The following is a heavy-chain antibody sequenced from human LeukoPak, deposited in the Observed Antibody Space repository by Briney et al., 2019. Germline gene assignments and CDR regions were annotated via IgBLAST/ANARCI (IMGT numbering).Heavy chain of an antibody. CDR1: GGSISSSSYY. D-gene: IGHD3-16*01. CDR2: NYYSGST. V-gene: IGHV4-39*07. J-gene: IGHJ5*02. CDR3: ARVLWGGDYVWGSYRPSWFDG. Sequence: SETLSLTCTVSGGSISSSSYYWVWIRQPPGKGLEGIGSNYYSGSTYYNPSLNGLVKISVDPSKNQFSVELSSVTAPAKALYYCARVLWGGDYVWGSYRPSWFDGWGQGTLVIV.